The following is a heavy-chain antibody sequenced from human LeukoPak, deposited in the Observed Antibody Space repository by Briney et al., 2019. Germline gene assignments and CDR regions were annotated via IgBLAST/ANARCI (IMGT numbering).Heavy chain of an antibody. CDR1: GYTFTSYG. Sequence: GASVKVSCKASGYTFTSYGISWVRQAPGQGLEWMGWISAYNGNTNYAQKLQGRVTMTTDTSTSTAYMELRSLRSDDTAVYYCARGRGSLGRAEQEFDYWGQGTLVTVSS. D-gene: IGHD1-26*01. V-gene: IGHV1-18*01. CDR3: ARGRGSLGRAEQEFDY. J-gene: IGHJ4*02. CDR2: ISAYNGNT.